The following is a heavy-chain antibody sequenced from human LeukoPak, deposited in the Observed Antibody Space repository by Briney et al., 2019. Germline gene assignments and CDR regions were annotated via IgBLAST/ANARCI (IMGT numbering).Heavy chain of an antibody. CDR3: AKGGEVTGRAYFDY. D-gene: IGHD1-1*01. CDR1: GFTFSRHG. CDR2: ILYDGSKK. J-gene: IGHJ4*02. V-gene: IGHV3-30*02. Sequence: GGSLRLSCAASGFTFSRHGMHWVRQAPDKGLEWVAFILYDGSKKYYADSVKRRFAISRDNSKNTLYLQMNSLRAEDTAVYYCAKGGEVTGRAYFDYWGQGTMAAVSS.